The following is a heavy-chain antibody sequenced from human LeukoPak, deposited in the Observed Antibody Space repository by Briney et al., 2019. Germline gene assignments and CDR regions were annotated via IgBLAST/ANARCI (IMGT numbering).Heavy chain of an antibody. V-gene: IGHV1-69*01. CDR1: GGTFSSYA. CDR2: IIPIFGTA. J-gene: IGHJ4*02. Sequence: SVKVSCKASGGTFSSYAISWVRQAPGQGLEWMGGIIPIFGTANYAQKFQGRVTITADESTSTAYIELSSLRSEDTAVYYCAKASGWSNYFDYWGQGTLVTVSS. D-gene: IGHD6-19*01. CDR3: AKASGWSNYFDY.